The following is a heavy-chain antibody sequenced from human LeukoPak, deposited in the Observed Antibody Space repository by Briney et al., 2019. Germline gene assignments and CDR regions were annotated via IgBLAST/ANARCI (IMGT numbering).Heavy chain of an antibody. CDR1: GGSVSSGSYY. V-gene: IGHV4-61*01. CDR2: IYYSGST. J-gene: IGHJ4*02. D-gene: IGHD2-2*01. CDR3: ARAAAAHFDY. Sequence: SETLSLTCTVSGGSVSSGSYYWSWIRQPPGKGLEWIGYIYYSGSTNYNPSLKSRVTISVDTSKNQFSLKLSSVTAADTAVYYCARAAAAHFDYWGQGTLVTVSS.